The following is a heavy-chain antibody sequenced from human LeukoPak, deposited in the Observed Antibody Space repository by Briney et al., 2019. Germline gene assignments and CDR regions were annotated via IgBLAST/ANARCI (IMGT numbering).Heavy chain of an antibody. D-gene: IGHD3-22*01. J-gene: IGHJ4*02. CDR2: IWYDGSTK. Sequence: GGSLRLSCAASGFTFSTYGMHWVRQAPGKGLECVANIWYDGSTKYYADSVKGRFTISRDNSKNTLYLQMNSLRAEDTAVYYCARKKDTFDFYDSSGLDYWGQGALVTVSS. CDR1: GFTFSTYG. V-gene: IGHV3-33*01. CDR3: ARKKDTFDFYDSSGLDY.